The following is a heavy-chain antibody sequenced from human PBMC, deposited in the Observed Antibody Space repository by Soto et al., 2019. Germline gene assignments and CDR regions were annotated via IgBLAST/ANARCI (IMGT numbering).Heavy chain of an antibody. CDR3: AVVYCSSTSCSNVGPFDY. Sequence: GGSLRLSCAASGFTFSSYSMNWVRQAPGKGLEWVSSISSSSSYIYYADSVKGRFTISRDNAKNSLYLQMNSLGAEDTAVYYCAVVYCSSTSCSNVGPFDYWGQGTLVTVSS. D-gene: IGHD2-2*01. CDR1: GFTFSSYS. V-gene: IGHV3-21*01. J-gene: IGHJ4*02. CDR2: ISSSSSYI.